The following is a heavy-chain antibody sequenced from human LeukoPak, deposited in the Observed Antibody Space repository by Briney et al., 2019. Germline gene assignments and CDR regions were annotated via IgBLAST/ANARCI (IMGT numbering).Heavy chain of an antibody. J-gene: IGHJ5*02. V-gene: IGHV5-51*01. CDR3: VRFALSSSLDH. D-gene: IGHD6-13*01. Sequence: PGESLKISCKISGYRLTNNWIGWVRQVPGKGLEWMGLIYPGYSDAKHSPSFQGQVTLSVDTSISTAYLQLGGLRASDTAIYYCVRFALSSSLDHWGQGTLVTVSS. CDR1: GYRLTNNW. CDR2: IYPGYSDA.